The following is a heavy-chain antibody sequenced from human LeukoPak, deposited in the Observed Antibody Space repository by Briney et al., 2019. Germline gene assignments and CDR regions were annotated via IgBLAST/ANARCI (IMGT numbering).Heavy chain of an antibody. CDR2: IRAYNGNT. V-gene: IGHV1-18*01. D-gene: IGHD1-1*01. Sequence: GASVKVSCKASGYTFTSCGISWVRQAPGQGLEWMGWIRAYNGNTQYAQKLQGRVTMTTDTSTSTAYMELRSLRSDDTAVYYCARDDRSNTWSWFDPWGQGTLVTVSS. CDR3: ARDDRSNTWSWFDP. CDR1: GYTFTSCG. J-gene: IGHJ5*02.